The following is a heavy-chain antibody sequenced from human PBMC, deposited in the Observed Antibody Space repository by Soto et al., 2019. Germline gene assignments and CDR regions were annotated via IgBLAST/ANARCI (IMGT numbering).Heavy chain of an antibody. D-gene: IGHD1-1*01. J-gene: IGHJ6*02. V-gene: IGHV4-31*03. CDR1: GGSISSGGYY. Sequence: QVQLQESGPGLVKPSQTLSLTCTVSGGSISSGGYYWSWIRQHPGKGLEWIGYIYYSGSTYYNPSLKSRVTISVDTSKNQFSLKLSSVTAADTAVYYCARVFNLGGTKPGDGKRGMDVWGQGTTVTVSS. CDR2: IYYSGST. CDR3: ARVFNLGGTKPGDGKRGMDV.